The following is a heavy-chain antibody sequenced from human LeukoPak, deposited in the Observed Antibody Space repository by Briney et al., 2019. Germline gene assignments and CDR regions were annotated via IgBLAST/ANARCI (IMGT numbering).Heavy chain of an antibody. CDR3: ARAIWYGSGTTAFDY. J-gene: IGHJ4*02. Sequence: SETLSLTCTVSGGSFSSYYWSWIRQPAGKGLEWIGRIYTSGITNYNTNYNPSLSSRVTMSVATSKNQFSLKLNSVTAADTAVYYCARAIWYGSGTTAFDYWGPGTLVTVSS. CDR2: IYTSGITNYNT. V-gene: IGHV4-4*07. CDR1: GGSFSSYY. D-gene: IGHD3-10*01.